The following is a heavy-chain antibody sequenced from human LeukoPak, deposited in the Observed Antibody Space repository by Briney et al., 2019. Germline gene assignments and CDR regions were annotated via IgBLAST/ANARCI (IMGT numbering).Heavy chain of an antibody. J-gene: IGHJ3*02. Sequence: SVKVSCKASGGTFSSYAISGVRQAPGQGLEWMGGIIPILGTANYAQKFQGRVTITADKSTSTAYMELSSLSSEDTAVYYCARGWGLQGAFDIWGQGTMVTVSS. D-gene: IGHD1-26*01. CDR2: IIPILGTA. V-gene: IGHV1-69*06. CDR1: GGTFSSYA. CDR3: ARGWGLQGAFDI.